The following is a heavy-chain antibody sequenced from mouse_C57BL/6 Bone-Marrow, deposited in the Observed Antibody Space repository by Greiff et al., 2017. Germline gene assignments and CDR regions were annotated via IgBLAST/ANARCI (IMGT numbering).Heavy chain of an antibody. J-gene: IGHJ3*01. CDR1: GYTFTSYW. CDR3: ARGGIITPWCAY. CDR2: IDPSDSYT. V-gene: IGHV1-59*01. Sequence: QVQLQQPGAELVRPGTSVKLSCKASGYTFTSYWMHWVKQRPGQGLEWIGVIDPSDSYTNYNQKFKGKATVTVDTSSSTAYMQLSSLTSEDSAVYDCARGGIITPWCAYWGQGTLVTVSA. D-gene: IGHD1-1*01.